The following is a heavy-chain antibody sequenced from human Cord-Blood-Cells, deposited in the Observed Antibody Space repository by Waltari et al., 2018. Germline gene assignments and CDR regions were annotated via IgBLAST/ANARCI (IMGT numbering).Heavy chain of an antibody. CDR3: ASGIEGGDAFDI. Sequence: QLQLQESGPGLVKPSETLSLTCTVSGGSISSSSYYWGWIRQPPGKGLEWIGSIYYGGSTYYNPSLKSRVTISVDTSKNQFSLKLSSVTAADTAVYYCASGIEGGDAFDIWGQGTMVTVSS. D-gene: IGHD3-16*01. J-gene: IGHJ3*02. CDR1: GGSISSSSYY. V-gene: IGHV4-39*01. CDR2: IYYGGST.